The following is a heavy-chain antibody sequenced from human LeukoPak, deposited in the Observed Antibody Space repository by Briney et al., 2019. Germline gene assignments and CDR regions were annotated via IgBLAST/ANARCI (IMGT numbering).Heavy chain of an antibody. CDR3: VRSSTYHLFDD. Sequence: AQTLSLTRTLSGGSISSYYCSWTRQPPGKGLEWIGYMYYSGSTNYNPSLKSRVTISVDMSKNQFSLKLSSVTAADTAVYYCVRSSTYHLFDDWGQGTLVTVSS. J-gene: IGHJ4*02. V-gene: IGHV4-59*08. CDR1: GGSISSYY. CDR2: MYYSGST. D-gene: IGHD2-15*01.